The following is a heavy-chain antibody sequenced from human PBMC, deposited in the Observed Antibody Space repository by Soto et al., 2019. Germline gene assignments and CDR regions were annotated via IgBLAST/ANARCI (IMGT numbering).Heavy chain of an antibody. J-gene: IGHJ4*02. CDR3: ARELGHIDY. V-gene: IGHV4-31*03. Sequence: SDTLSPTCTVSGACISRGGYYWSWIRQHPGKGREWIGYIKYSGSNYYNPSLKSRVTISVDTSKNQFSLKLISVTAAYSAVYYCARELGHIDYWGQGTLVTVSS. CDR1: GACISRGGYY. CDR2: IKYSGSN. D-gene: IGHD7-27*01.